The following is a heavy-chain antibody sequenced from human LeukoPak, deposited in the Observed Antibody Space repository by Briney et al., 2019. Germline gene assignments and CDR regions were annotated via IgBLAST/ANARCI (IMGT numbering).Heavy chain of an antibody. D-gene: IGHD5-18*01. CDR3: ARRERLGYSYGRGTLDI. CDR2: IDSTGST. J-gene: IGHJ3*02. CDR1: GILVSSNY. V-gene: IGHV3-66*01. Sequence: PGGSLRLSCVASGILVSSNYMSWVRQAPGKGLEWVSFIDSTGSTYYADSVKGGFTISRDNSRNTLYLQMNSLRVEDTAVYYCARRERLGYSYGRGTLDIWGQGTMGTVSS.